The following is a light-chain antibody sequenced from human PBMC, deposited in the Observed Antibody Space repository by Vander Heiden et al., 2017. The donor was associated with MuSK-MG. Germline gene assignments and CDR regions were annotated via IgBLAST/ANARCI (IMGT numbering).Light chain of an antibody. CDR2: RNN. CDR3: AAWDDSLNGLV. V-gene: IGLV1-44*01. CDR1: SSNIGSNT. J-gene: IGLJ2*01. Sequence: QSVLAQPPSASGTPGQRITISCSGSSSNIGSNTVNWYLQLPGTAPKLLIYRNNQRPSGVPDRFSGSKSGTSASLAISGLHSEDEADYYCAAWDDSLNGLVFGGGTKLTVL.